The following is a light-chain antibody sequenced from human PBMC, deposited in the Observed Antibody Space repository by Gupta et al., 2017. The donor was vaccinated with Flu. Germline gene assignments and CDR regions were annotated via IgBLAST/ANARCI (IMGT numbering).Light chain of an antibody. J-gene: IGKJ3*01. CDR2: GAS. V-gene: IGKV3-20*01. Sequence: GTLSLPPGERATLSCRASQGVSSNFLAWYQQKPGQAPRLLMSGASYRATGTPDRFSGSGSGTXFTLVIXSLEPGDFAVYFCQQFGTIPFTFGXGTRLDIK. CDR3: QQFGTIPFT. CDR1: QGVSSNF.